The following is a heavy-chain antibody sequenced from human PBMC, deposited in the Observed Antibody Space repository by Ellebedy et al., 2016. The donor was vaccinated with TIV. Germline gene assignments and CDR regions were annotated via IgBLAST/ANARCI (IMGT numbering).Heavy chain of an antibody. CDR2: IYSSGST. V-gene: IGHV4-31*03. CDR3: ARLDYSTSSYYYDFDV. CDR1: GASISSGGSF. Sequence: MPSETLSLTCTVSGASISSGGSFWSWIRQHPGKGLEWIGYIYSSGSTNCNPSLKGRVSLSVDTSKNQFSLRLSSVTAADTAVYYFARLDYSTSSYYYDFDVWGQGTTVTVSS. J-gene: IGHJ6*02. D-gene: IGHD4-11*01.